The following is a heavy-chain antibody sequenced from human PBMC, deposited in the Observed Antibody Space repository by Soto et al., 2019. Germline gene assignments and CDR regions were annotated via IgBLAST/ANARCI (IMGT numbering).Heavy chain of an antibody. D-gene: IGHD3-22*01. Sequence: QVQLVQSGAEVKKPGASVMVSCKGSGYSFITYGMSWVRQAPGQGLEWVGWISTYNGNTKYVESLQGRVTMTTDTPTSTAYMELKSRRSNDTAVYYCARWATDYYDKCGDYCLDSWGQGTLVTVSP. V-gene: IGHV1-18*01. CDR3: ARWATDYYDKCGDYCLDS. J-gene: IGHJ5*01. CDR2: ISTYNGNT. CDR1: GYSFITYG.